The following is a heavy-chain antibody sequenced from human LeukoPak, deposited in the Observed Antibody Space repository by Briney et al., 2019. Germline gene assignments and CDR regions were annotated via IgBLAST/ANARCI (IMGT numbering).Heavy chain of an antibody. J-gene: IGHJ2*01. CDR1: GGSISSYY. CDR3: ARVRVAARPYWYFDL. D-gene: IGHD6-6*01. V-gene: IGHV4-59*01. CDR2: IYYSGST. Sequence: SETLSLTCTVSGGSISSYYWSWIRQPPGKGLEWIGYIYYSGSTNYNPSLKSRVTISVDTSKNQFSLKLSSVTAADTAVYYCARVRVAARPYWYFDLWGRGTLVIVSS.